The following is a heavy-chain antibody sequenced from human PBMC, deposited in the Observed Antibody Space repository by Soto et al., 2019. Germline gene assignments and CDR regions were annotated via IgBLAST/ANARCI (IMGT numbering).Heavy chain of an antibody. Sequence: PGGSLRLSCAASGFTFSSYAMSWVRQAPGKGLEWVTSITGSGGSTYYADSVRGRLTISRDNSKNTLYLQMNSLRAEDTAVYYCAKSLSTFGVIMDCWGQGTLVTVSS. J-gene: IGHJ4*02. CDR2: ITGSGGST. D-gene: IGHD3-3*01. CDR3: AKSLSTFGVIMDC. CDR1: GFTFSSYA. V-gene: IGHV3-23*01.